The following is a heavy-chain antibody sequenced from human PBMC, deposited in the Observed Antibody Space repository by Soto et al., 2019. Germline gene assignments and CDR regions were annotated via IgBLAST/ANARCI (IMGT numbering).Heavy chain of an antibody. CDR1: GFTFSSYG. CDR3: AKGQYSSGYYGKIYYYYGMDV. V-gene: IGHV3-30*18. D-gene: IGHD3-22*01. Sequence: QPGGSLRLSCAASGFTFSSYGMHWVRQAPGKGLEWVAVISYDGSNKYYADSVKGRFTISRDNSKNTLYLQMNSLRAEDTAVYYCAKGQYSSGYYGKIYYYYGMDVWGQGTTVTVSS. CDR2: ISYDGSNK. J-gene: IGHJ6*02.